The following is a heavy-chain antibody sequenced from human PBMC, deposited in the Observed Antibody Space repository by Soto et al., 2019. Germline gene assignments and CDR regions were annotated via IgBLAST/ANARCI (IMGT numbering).Heavy chain of an antibody. CDR1: GFTFSSYA. J-gene: IGHJ6*02. V-gene: IGHV3-23*01. CDR2: ISGSGGST. D-gene: IGHD6-13*01. CDR3: AKEGSSSSYYYYYGMDV. Sequence: LSLTCAASGFTFSSYAMSWVRQAPGKGLEWVSAISGSGGSTYYADSVKGRFTISRDNSKNTLYLQMNSLRAEDTAVYYCAKEGSSSSYYYYYGMDVWGQGTTVTVSS.